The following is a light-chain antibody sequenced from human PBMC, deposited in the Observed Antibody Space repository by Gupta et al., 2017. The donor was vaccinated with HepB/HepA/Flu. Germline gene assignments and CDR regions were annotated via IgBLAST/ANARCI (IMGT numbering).Light chain of an antibody. CDR1: QGISSY. J-gene: IGKJ4*01. Sequence: DIQLTQSPSFLSASVGDRVTITCRASQGISSYLAWYQQISGKAPRLLIYSAATLQSGVPSRFSGNGSGTEYTLTSSSLKPEDFATYFCLQLNPDPRTLGGGTKVEIK. V-gene: IGKV1-9*01. CDR2: SAA. CDR3: LQLNPDPRT.